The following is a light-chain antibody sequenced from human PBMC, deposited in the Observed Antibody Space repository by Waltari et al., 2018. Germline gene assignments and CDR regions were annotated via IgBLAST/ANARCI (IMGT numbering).Light chain of an antibody. J-gene: IGKJ1*01. CDR1: QSVRRF. Sequence: EIVLTQSPGTLSLSPGERGTLSCRASQSVRRFLAWYQQKPGQDPRLLIYGASTRATGIPDRFSGSGAGTDFSLTISRLEPEDFAVYYCQKYDRLPATFGQGTKVEIK. CDR3: QKYDRLPAT. CDR2: GAS. V-gene: IGKV3-20*01.